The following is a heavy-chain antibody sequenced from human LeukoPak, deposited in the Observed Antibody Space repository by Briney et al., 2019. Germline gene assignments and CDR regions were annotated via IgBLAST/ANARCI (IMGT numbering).Heavy chain of an antibody. CDR3: ARGPVGADDY. Sequence: ASVKVSCKASGGTFSSYAISWVRQAPGQGLEWMGIINPSGGSTSYAQKFQGRVTMTRDTSTSTVYMELSSLRSEDTAVYYCARGPVGADDYWGQGTLVTVSS. CDR1: GGTFSSYA. V-gene: IGHV1-46*01. J-gene: IGHJ4*02. D-gene: IGHD1-26*01. CDR2: INPSGGST.